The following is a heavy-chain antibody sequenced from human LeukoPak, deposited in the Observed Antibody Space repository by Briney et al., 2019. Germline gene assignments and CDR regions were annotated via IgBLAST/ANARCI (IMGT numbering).Heavy chain of an antibody. D-gene: IGHD2-2*01. CDR3: ARGGRSFDIVVVPAAPIYMDV. CDR2: INHSGST. CDR1: GGSISSSSYY. J-gene: IGHJ6*03. Sequence: SETLSLTCTVSGGSISSSSYYWSWIRQPPGKGLEWIGEINHSGSTNYNPSLKSRVTISVDTSKNQFSLKLSSVTAADTAVYYCARGGRSFDIVVVPAAPIYMDVWGKGTTVTVSS. V-gene: IGHV4-39*07.